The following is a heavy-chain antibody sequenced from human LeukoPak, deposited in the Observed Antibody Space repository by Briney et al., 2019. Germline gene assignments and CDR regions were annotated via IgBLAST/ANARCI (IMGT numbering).Heavy chain of an antibody. Sequence: QSGGSLRLSCAASGFTFDDYGMSWVRHAPGKGLVWVSRIKSDGSTIYADSVKGRFTISRDNAKNTLYLQMNSLRAEDTAIYYCARAVTYFYGSVTYDWFDPWGQGTLVTVSS. CDR1: GFTFDDYG. CDR2: IKSDGST. CDR3: ARAVTYFYGSVTYDWFDP. V-gene: IGHV3-74*01. D-gene: IGHD3-10*01. J-gene: IGHJ5*02.